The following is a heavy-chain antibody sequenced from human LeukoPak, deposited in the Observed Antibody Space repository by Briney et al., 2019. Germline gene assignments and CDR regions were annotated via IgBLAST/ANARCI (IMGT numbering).Heavy chain of an antibody. Sequence: ASVKVSYKASGGTLSRYAISWVRQAPGQGLEWMGRIIPIFGTANYAQKFQGRVTITTDESTSTAYMELSSLRSDGPAVYYFAKSGNYYDSSGYYYGWGQGTLVTVSS. V-gene: IGHV1-69*05. CDR1: GGTLSRYA. CDR3: AKSGNYYDSSGYYYG. J-gene: IGHJ4*02. D-gene: IGHD3-22*01. CDR2: IIPIFGTA.